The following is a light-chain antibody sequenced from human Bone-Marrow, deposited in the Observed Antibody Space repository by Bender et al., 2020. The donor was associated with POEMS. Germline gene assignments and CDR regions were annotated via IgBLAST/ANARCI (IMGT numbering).Light chain of an antibody. V-gene: IGLV3-21*02. CDR2: DDS. CDR1: DTGTIS. Sequence: SYILTQPPSVSVAPGQTARITCGGDDTGTISVHWYQQKPGQAPVLVVYDDSDRPSGIPQRFSGSNSGNTATLTISETQAMEEADYYCQTWDSGTEGVFGGGTKLTVL. J-gene: IGLJ3*02. CDR3: QTWDSGTEGV.